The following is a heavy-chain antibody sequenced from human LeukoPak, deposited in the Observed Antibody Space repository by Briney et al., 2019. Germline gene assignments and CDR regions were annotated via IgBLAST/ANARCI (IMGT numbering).Heavy chain of an antibody. CDR3: ARVLSLSHFDY. J-gene: IGHJ4*02. CDR1: GFTFSSYS. D-gene: IGHD3-16*02. V-gene: IGHV3-21*01. Sequence: GGSLRLSCAASGFTFSSYSMNWVRQAPGKGLEWVSSISSSSYIYYADSVKGRFTISRDNAKNSLYLQMNSLRAEDTAVYYCARVLSLSHFDYWGQGTLVTVSS. CDR2: ISSSSYI.